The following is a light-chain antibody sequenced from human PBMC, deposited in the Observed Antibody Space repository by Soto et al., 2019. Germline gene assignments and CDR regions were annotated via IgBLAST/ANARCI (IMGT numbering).Light chain of an antibody. CDR2: EVS. CDR3: SSYTSSSTYV. J-gene: IGLJ1*01. V-gene: IGLV2-14*01. CDR1: SSDVGGYTY. Sequence: QSALTQPASVSGSPGQSITISCTGTSSDVGGYTYVSWYQQHPDKAPKLMLYEVSNRPSGVSNRFSGSKSGNTASLTISGLQAEDEADYYCSSYTSSSTYVFGTGTKLTVL.